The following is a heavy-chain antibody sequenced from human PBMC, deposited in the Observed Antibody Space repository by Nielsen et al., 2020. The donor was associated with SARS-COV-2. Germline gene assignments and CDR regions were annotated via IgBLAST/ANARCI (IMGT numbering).Heavy chain of an antibody. J-gene: IGHJ6*02. CDR1: GFTFRSYE. Sequence: GESLKISCAGSGFTFRSYEMNWVRQAPGKGLEWVSYISSSGSTIYYADSVKGRFTISRDNAKNSLYLQMNSLRAEDTAVYYCARDRYGGYYYYYGMDVWGQGTTVTVSS. CDR3: ARDRYGGYYYYYGMDV. V-gene: IGHV3-48*03. D-gene: IGHD1-26*01. CDR2: ISSSGSTI.